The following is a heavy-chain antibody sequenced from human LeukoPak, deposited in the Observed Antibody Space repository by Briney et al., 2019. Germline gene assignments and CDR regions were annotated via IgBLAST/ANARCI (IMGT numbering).Heavy chain of an antibody. CDR2: ISSSSSYI. Sequence: GGSLRLSCAASGFTFSSYSMNWVRQAPGKGLEWVSSISSSSSYIYYADSVKGRFTISRDNAKNSLYLQMNSLRAEDTAVYYCARGSGVLWFGELTSYFDYWGRGTLVTVSS. CDR3: ARGSGVLWFGELTSYFDY. D-gene: IGHD3-10*01. J-gene: IGHJ4*02. CDR1: GFTFSSYS. V-gene: IGHV3-21*01.